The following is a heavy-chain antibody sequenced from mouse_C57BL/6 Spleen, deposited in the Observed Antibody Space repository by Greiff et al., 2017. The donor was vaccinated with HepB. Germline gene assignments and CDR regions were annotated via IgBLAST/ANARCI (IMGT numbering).Heavy chain of an antibody. D-gene: IGHD1-1*01. CDR3: AREDYYYGSSHRAMDY. Sequence: EVQRVESGGGLVKPGGSLKLSCAASGFTFSSYAMSWVRQTPEKRLEWVATISDGGSYTYYPDNVKGRFTISRDNAKNNLYLQMSHLKSEDTAMYYCAREDYYYGSSHRAMDYWGQGTSVTVSS. J-gene: IGHJ4*01. CDR1: GFTFSSYA. V-gene: IGHV5-4*01. CDR2: ISDGGSYT.